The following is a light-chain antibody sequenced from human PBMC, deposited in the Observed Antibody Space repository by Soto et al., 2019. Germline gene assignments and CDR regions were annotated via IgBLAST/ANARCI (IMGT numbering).Light chain of an antibody. CDR1: SSDVGSYNL. CDR2: EVS. CDR3: CSYAGSSTFYV. J-gene: IGLJ1*01. V-gene: IGLV2-23*02. Sequence: QSALTQPASVSGSPGQSIPISCTGTSSDVGSYNLISWYQQYPDKAPKLMIYEVSKRPSGVSNRFSGAKSGNTASLTISGLQAEDEADDYCCSYAGSSTFYVFGSGTKVTVL.